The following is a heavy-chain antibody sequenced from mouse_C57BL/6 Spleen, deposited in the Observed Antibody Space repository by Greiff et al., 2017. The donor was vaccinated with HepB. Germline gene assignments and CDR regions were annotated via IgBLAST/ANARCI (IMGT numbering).Heavy chain of an antibody. CDR1: GYSITSGYD. J-gene: IGHJ3*01. CDR2: ISYSGST. CDR3: ARGDYYSWFAY. V-gene: IGHV3-1*01. Sequence: DVQLQESGPGMVKPSQSLSLTCTVTGYSITSGYDWHWIRHFPGNKLEWMGYISYSGSTNYNPSLKSRISITHDTSKNHFFLKLNSVTTEDTATYYCARGDYYSWFAYWGQGTLVTVSA. D-gene: IGHD1-1*01.